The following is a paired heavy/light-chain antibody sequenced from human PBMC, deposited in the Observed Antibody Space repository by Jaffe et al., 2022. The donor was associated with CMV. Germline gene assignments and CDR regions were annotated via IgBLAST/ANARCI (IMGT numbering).Heavy chain of an antibody. D-gene: IGHD3-16*02. CDR2: IFYSGTT. CDR3: ARQAKDYDYIWGSYRYIGQTFDI. Sequence: QLQLQESGPGLVKPSETLSLTCTVSGGSISNNKYYWAWIRQPPGKGLEWVGNIFYSGTTYYNPSLKSRVTMSVESSSNQFYLRLSSVTAADTAVYYCARQAKDYDYIWGSYRYIGQTFDIWGQGTMVTVSS. J-gene: IGHJ3*02. CDR1: GGSISNNKYY. V-gene: IGHV4-39*01.
Light chain of an antibody. V-gene: IGKV3-15*01. Sequence: EIVMTQSPATLSLSPGERGTLSCRASQSVGSNVAWYQQKAGQAPRLVIYGASTRAAGIPARFSGSGSGTEFTLTISSLHSEDFAVYYCQQYKNWPPFTFGQGTKVEIK. CDR3: QQYKNWPPFT. J-gene: IGKJ2*01. CDR2: GAS. CDR1: QSVGSN.